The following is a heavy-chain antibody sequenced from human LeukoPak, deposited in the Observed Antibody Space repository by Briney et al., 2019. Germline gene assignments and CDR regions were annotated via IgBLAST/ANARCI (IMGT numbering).Heavy chain of an antibody. Sequence: GGSLRLSCAASGFTFSSYAMHWVRQAPGKGLEWVAVISYDGSNKYYADSVKGRLTISRDNSKNTLYLQMNSLRAEDTAVYYCARDAGEVGADYFYYWGQGTLVTVSS. V-gene: IGHV3-30-3*01. J-gene: IGHJ4*02. CDR3: ARDAGEVGADYFYY. CDR1: GFTFSSYA. CDR2: ISYDGSNK. D-gene: IGHD1-26*01.